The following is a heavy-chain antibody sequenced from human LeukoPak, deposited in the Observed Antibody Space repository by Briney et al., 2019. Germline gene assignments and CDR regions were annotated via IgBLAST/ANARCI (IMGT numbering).Heavy chain of an antibody. CDR3: AIDWPRRPPRVTWGYYYNYGMDV. Sequence: GGSLRLSCAASGLAFSQYGMNWVRQAPGKGLEWVAGIKEDGSDTYYADSVEGRFTISRDNARNSLYLQMSSLRPEDTAVYYCAIDWPRRPPRVTWGYYYNYGMDVWGQGTTVIVSS. J-gene: IGHJ6*02. CDR1: GLAFSQYG. D-gene: IGHD4-11*01. CDR2: IKEDGSDT. V-gene: IGHV3-7*01.